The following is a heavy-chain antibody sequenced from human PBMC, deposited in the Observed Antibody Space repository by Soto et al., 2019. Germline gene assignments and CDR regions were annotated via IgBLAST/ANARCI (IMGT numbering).Heavy chain of an antibody. CDR3: AKDRRAFRRITMIVVGDWFDP. CDR1: GFTFSSYG. D-gene: IGHD3-22*01. CDR2: ISYDGSNK. V-gene: IGHV3-30*18. Sequence: GGSLRLSCAASGFTFSSYGMHWVRQAPGKGLEWVAVISYDGSNKYYADSVKGRFTISRDNSKNTLYLQMNSLRAEDTAVYYCAKDRRAFRRITMIVVGDWFDPWGQGTLVTVSS. J-gene: IGHJ5*02.